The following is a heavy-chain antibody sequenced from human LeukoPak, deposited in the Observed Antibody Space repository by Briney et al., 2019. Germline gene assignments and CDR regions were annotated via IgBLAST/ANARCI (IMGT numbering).Heavy chain of an antibody. CDR3: ARGSGSYYALGYYYGMDV. J-gene: IGHJ6*02. Sequence: GGSLRLSCAASGFTFSTYTMNWVRQAPGKGLEWVSYISSSGSTIYYADSVKGRFTISRDNAKNSLYLQMNSLRAEDTAVYYCARGSGSYYALGYYYGMDVWGQGTTVTVSS. CDR2: ISSSGSTI. CDR1: GFTFSTYT. V-gene: IGHV3-48*04. D-gene: IGHD1-26*01.